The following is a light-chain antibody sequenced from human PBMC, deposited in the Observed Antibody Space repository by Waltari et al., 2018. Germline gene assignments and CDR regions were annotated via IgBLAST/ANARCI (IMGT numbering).Light chain of an antibody. J-gene: IGLJ3*02. CDR3: QSYDGSGSWV. Sequence: FMLTQPHSVSASPGKTITISCTRSSGSIASNFVQWYQQRPGSAPTTVIYEDHQRPSGVPDRFSGSFDRSSNSASLTISGLKTEDEAEYYCQSYDGSGSWVFGGGTKLTVL. CDR1: SGSIASNF. V-gene: IGLV6-57*04. CDR2: EDH.